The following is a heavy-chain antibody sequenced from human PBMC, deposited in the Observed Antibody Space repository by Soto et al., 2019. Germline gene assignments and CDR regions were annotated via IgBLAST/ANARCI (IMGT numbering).Heavy chain of an antibody. CDR2: IDTTAYTI. CDR3: ARDPRMVRGIIIPGDAFDI. CDR1: GFPFSTYS. J-gene: IGHJ3*02. D-gene: IGHD3-10*01. V-gene: IGHV3-48*04. Sequence: GGSLRLSCLGAGFPFSTYSINWVRRAPGKGLEWVSYIDTTAYTIYYADSVKGRFTISRDNAKNSLYLQMNSLRAEDTAVYYCARDPRMVRGIIIPGDAFDIWGQGTMVTVSS.